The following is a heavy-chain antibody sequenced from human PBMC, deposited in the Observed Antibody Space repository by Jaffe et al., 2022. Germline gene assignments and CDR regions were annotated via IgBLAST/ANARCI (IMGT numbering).Heavy chain of an antibody. V-gene: IGHV4-38-2*01. D-gene: IGHD3-10*01. CDR2: IYHSGST. CDR1: GYSISSGYY. CDR3: ARGEWFGEFYNY. J-gene: IGHJ4*02. Sequence: QVQLQESGPGLVKPSETLSLTCAVSGYSISSGYYWGWIRQPPGKGLEWIGSIYHSGSTYYNPSLKSRVTISVDTSKNQFSLKLSSVTAADTAVYYCARGEWFGEFYNYWGQGTLVTVSS.